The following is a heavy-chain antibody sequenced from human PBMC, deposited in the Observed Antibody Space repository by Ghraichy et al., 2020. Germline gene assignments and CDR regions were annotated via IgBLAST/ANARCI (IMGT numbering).Heavy chain of an antibody. CDR2: IKKDGSEK. V-gene: IGHV3-7*01. CDR1: GFIFSDYW. D-gene: IGHD6-19*01. Sequence: GGSLRLSCAASGFIFSDYWMSWVRQAPGKGLEWVANIKKDGSEKYYVDSVKGRFTISRDNAKNSLYLQMNSLRAEDTAVYYCARDLGGGWYFDYWGQGALVTVST. CDR3: ARDLGGGWYFDY. J-gene: IGHJ4*02.